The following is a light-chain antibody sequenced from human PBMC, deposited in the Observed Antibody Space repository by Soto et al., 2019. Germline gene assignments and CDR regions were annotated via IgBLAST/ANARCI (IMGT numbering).Light chain of an antibody. Sequence: EIVLTQSPGTLSLSPGERATLSCRASQSVSSSYLAWYQQKPGQAPRLLIYGASSRGTGIPDRFSGSGSGTDFTLNISRLEPDDFAVFYCPQYGSSPQTFGQGTKVEIK. J-gene: IGKJ1*01. CDR2: GAS. V-gene: IGKV3-20*01. CDR1: QSVSSSY. CDR3: PQYGSSPQT.